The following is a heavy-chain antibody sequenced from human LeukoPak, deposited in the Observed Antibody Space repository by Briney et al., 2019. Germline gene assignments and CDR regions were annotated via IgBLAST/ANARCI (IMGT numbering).Heavy chain of an antibody. CDR3: ASTSPYYDSSGYYW. Sequence: SETLSLTCTVSGGSISSYYWSWIRQPPGKGLEWIGYIYYSGSTNYNPSLKSRVTISVDTSKSQFSLKLSSVTAADTAVYYCASTSPYYDSSGYYWWGQGTLVTVSS. V-gene: IGHV4-59*01. J-gene: IGHJ4*02. D-gene: IGHD3-22*01. CDR1: GGSISSYY. CDR2: IYYSGST.